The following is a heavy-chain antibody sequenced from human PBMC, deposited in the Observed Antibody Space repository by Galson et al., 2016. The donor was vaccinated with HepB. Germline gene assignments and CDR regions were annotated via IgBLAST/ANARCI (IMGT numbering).Heavy chain of an antibody. Sequence: SVKVSCKASGYTLTSYAMHWVRQAPGQRLEWMGWINAGNGNTKYSQKFQGRVTITRDTSASTAYMELSSLRSEDTAVYYCARGIAARPGGYWGQGTLVTVSS. CDR2: INAGNGNT. J-gene: IGHJ4*02. D-gene: IGHD6-6*01. V-gene: IGHV1-3*01. CDR3: ARGIAARPGGY. CDR1: GYTLTSYA.